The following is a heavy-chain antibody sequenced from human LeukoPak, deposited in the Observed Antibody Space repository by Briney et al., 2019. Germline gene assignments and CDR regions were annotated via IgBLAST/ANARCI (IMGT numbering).Heavy chain of an antibody. J-gene: IGHJ4*02. CDR2: IYYSGST. D-gene: IGHD1-26*01. Sequence: ASETLSLTCSVSGDSISSYYWSWIRQPPGKGLEWIGYIYYSGSTNYNPSLKSRVTISGDTSNNQFSLRLNSVTAADTAVYYCGGGGTYSQFDYWGQGTLVTVSS. CDR3: GGGGTYSQFDY. CDR1: GDSISSYY. V-gene: IGHV4-59*01.